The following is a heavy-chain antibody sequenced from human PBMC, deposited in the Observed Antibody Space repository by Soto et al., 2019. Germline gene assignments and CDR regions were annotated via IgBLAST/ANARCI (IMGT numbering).Heavy chain of an antibody. Sequence: QVQLQESGPGLVKPSQTLSLTCTVSGGSISSGGYYWTWIRQHPGKGLEWIGYMYSSGGTNYNPSLQSRLTISVGTSKNQFSLKVSSVTAADTAVYYCARSNHYSGSGRSFDSWGQGTLVTVSS. CDR3: ARSNHYSGSGRSFDS. CDR2: MYSSGGT. V-gene: IGHV4-31*03. J-gene: IGHJ4*02. D-gene: IGHD3-10*01. CDR1: GGSISSGGYY.